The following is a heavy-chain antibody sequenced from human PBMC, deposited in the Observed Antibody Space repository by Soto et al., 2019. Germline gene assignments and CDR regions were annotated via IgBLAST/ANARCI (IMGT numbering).Heavy chain of an antibody. Sequence: GGSLRLSCAASGFTFSDYYMDWVRQAPGKGLEWVGRARNQANSHTTEYAASVKGRFTVSRDDSKNSLYLQMNSLKTEDTAVYYCARGASGTYSHYYYGMDVWGQGTTVTV. D-gene: IGHD1-26*01. CDR2: ARNQANSHTT. J-gene: IGHJ6*02. CDR3: ARGASGTYSHYYYGMDV. V-gene: IGHV3-72*01. CDR1: GFTFSDYY.